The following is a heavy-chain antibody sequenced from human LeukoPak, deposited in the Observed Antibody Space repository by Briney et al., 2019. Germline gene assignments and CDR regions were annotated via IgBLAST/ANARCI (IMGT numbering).Heavy chain of an antibody. J-gene: IGHJ5*02. D-gene: IGHD3-3*01. CDR3: ARDLLEATTIFGVVIPGFDP. V-gene: IGHV3-64*01. CDR1: GFTFSSYA. Sequence: GGSLRLSCAASGFTFSSYAMHWVRQAPGKGLEYVSAISSNGGSTYYANSVKGRFTISRENSKNTLYLQMGSLRAEDMAVYYCARDLLEATTIFGVVIPGFDPWGQGALVTVSS. CDR2: ISSNGGST.